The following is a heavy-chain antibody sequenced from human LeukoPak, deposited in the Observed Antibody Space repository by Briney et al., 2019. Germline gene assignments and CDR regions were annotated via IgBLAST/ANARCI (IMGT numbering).Heavy chain of an antibody. CDR1: GFTFDDYA. J-gene: IGHJ6*03. Sequence: GGSLRLSCAASGFTFDDYAMHWVRQAPGKGLEWVSGISWNSGSIGYADSVKGRFTISRDNAKNSLYLQMNSLRAEDTAVYYCASLGYCSSTRCSYYYYYYMDVWGKGTTVTVSS. D-gene: IGHD2-2*03. V-gene: IGHV3-9*01. CDR3: ASLGYCSSTRCSYYYYYYMDV. CDR2: ISWNSGSI.